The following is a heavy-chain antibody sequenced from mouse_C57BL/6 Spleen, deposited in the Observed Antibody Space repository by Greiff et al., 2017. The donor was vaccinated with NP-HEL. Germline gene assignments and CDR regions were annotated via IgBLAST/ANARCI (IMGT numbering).Heavy chain of an antibody. V-gene: IGHV1-81*01. D-gene: IGHD1-1*01. CDR3: ARSGGTTVVAPYYYAMDY. CDR1: GYTLTSYG. CDR2: IYPRSGNT. J-gene: IGHJ4*01. Sequence: VQLQQSGAELARPGASVKLSCKASGYTLTSYGISWVKQRTGQGLEWIGEIYPRSGNTYYNEKFKGKATLTADKSSSTAYMELRSLTSEDSAVYFCARSGGTTVVAPYYYAMDYWGQGTSVTVSS.